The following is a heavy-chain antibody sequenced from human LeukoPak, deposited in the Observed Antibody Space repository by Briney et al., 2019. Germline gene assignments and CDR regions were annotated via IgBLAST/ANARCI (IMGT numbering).Heavy chain of an antibody. Sequence: QSGGSLRLSCAASGFTFSSYGMHWVRQAPGKGLEWVAFIRYDGSNKYYADSVKGRFTISRDNSKNTLYLQMNSLRAEDTAVYYCAKEAGSYCDYWGQGTLVTVSS. CDR3: AKEAGSYCDY. CDR2: IRYDGSNK. D-gene: IGHD1-26*01. V-gene: IGHV3-30*02. CDR1: GFTFSSYG. J-gene: IGHJ4*02.